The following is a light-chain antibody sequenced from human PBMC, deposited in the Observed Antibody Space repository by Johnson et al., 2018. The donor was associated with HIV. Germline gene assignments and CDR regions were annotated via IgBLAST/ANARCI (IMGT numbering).Light chain of an antibody. Sequence: QPPSVSAAPGQKVTISCSGSSSNIGNNYVSWYQQLPGTAPKLLIYDNNKRPSGIPDRFSGSKSGTSATLGITGLQTGDEADYYCGTWDSSLGAWVFGTGTKVTVL. V-gene: IGLV1-51*01. CDR2: DNN. CDR1: SSNIGNNY. J-gene: IGLJ1*01. CDR3: GTWDSSLGAWV.